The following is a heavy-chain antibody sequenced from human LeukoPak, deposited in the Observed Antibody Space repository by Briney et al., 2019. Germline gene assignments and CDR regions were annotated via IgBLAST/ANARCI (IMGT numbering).Heavy chain of an antibody. CDR1: GFTFSSYW. Sequence: GGSLRLSCAASGFTFSSYWMHWVRQAPGKGLVWVSRINVDGRSTSYADSVKGRFTISRDSAKNTLYLQMTSLRAEDTAVYYCTRDRAYSNAFDFWGQGTLVTVSS. CDR3: TRDRAYSNAFDF. V-gene: IGHV3-74*01. D-gene: IGHD4-11*01. J-gene: IGHJ4*02. CDR2: INVDGRST.